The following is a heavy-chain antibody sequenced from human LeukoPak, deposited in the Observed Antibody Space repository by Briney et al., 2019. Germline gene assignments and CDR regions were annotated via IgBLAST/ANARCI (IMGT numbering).Heavy chain of an antibody. D-gene: IGHD3-10*01. V-gene: IGHV3-23*01. CDR1: GFTFSSYG. J-gene: IGHJ4*02. CDR2: ISGSGGST. Sequence: GGSLRLSCAASGFTFSSYGMSWVRQAPGKGLEWVSAISGSGGSTYYADSVKGRFTISRDNSKNTLYLRMNSLRAEDTAVYYCAKDVRVRGPLYFDYWGQGTLVTVSS. CDR3: AKDVRVRGPLYFDY.